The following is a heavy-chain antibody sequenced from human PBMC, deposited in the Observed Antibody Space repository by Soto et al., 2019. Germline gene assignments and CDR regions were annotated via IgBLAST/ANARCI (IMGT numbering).Heavy chain of an antibody. CDR1: GGSISSSSYY. CDR2: IYYSGST. J-gene: IGHJ4*02. Sequence: QLQLQESGPGLVKPSETLSLTCTVSGGSISSSSYYWGWIRQPPGKGLEWIGSIYYSGSTYYNPSLKSRVTISVDTSKNQFALKLSSVTAADTAVYYCARSKAMWGRYDHWGQGTLVTVSS. D-gene: IGHD1-26*01. V-gene: IGHV4-39*01. CDR3: ARSKAMWGRYDH.